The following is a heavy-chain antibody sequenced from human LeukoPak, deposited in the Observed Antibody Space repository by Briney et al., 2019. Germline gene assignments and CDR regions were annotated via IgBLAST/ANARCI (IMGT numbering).Heavy chain of an antibody. J-gene: IGHJ4*02. Sequence: PGGSLRLSCAASGFTFSSYGMHWVRQAPGKGLEWVAFIWYDGSNKYYADSVKGRFTISGDNSKNTLYLQMNSLRAEDTAVYYCAKGNGYCSSTSCYYNYWGQGTLVTVSS. V-gene: IGHV3-30*02. CDR2: IWYDGSNK. D-gene: IGHD2-2*01. CDR3: AKGNGYCSSTSCYYNY. CDR1: GFTFSSYG.